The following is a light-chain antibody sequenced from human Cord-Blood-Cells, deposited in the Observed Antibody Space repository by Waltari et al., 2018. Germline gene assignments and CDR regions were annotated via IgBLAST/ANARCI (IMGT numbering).Light chain of an antibody. J-gene: IGKJ1*01. CDR2: AAS. CDR3: QQYYSTPWT. CDR1: QSISSY. V-gene: IGKV1-39*01. Sequence: DIQMPQSPSSLSASVGDRVTIICRASQSISSYLDWYQQKPGKAPKLLIYAASSLQSGVPSRFSGSGSGTDFTLTISSLQPEDFATYYCQQYYSTPWTFGQGTKVEIK.